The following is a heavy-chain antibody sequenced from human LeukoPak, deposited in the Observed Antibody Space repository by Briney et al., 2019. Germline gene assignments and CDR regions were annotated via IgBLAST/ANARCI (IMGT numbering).Heavy chain of an antibody. V-gene: IGHV1-46*01. J-gene: IGHJ6*03. CDR1: GYTFTKYY. Sequence: ASVKVSCKASGYTFTKYYIHWGRQAPGQGLEWMGMINPNDGATTNAQRFQGRVTMTRDMSTTTVCMDLRSLRSEDTAVYFCAREQRGWLSGNSVGLFAMYYTYYYMDVWGRGTTVTVSS. CDR3: AREQRGWLSGNSVGLFAMYYTYYYMDV. CDR2: INPNDGAT. D-gene: IGHD4-23*01.